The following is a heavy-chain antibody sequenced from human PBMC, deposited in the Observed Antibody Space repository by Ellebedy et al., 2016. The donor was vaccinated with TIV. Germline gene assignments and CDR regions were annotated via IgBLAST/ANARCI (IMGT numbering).Heavy chain of an antibody. D-gene: IGHD3-22*01. CDR3: GRILGGSGSRSEAIDY. CDR2: ITTHDE. V-gene: IGHV3-74*03. CDR1: GFIFRGYW. Sequence: GESLKIPCEVSGFIFRGYWAHWVRQAPGQGLVWVSRITTHDEKYADSVKGRFTVSRDNAKNTVYLQMNSLRAEDTAVYYCGRILGGSGSRSEAIDYWGQGSLGIVSS. J-gene: IGHJ4*02.